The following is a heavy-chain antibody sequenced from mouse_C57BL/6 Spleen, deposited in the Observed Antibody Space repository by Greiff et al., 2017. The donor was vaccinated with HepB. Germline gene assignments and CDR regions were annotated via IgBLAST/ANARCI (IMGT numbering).Heavy chain of an antibody. CDR1: GYAFTNYL. Sequence: QVQLKQSGAELVRPGTSVKVSCKASGYAFTNYLIEWVKQRPGQGLEWIGVINPGSGGTNYNEKFKGKATLTADKSSSTAYMQLGSLTSEDSAVYYCARSGGNFNWAFAYWGQGTLVTVSA. V-gene: IGHV1-54*01. CDR2: INPGSGGT. D-gene: IGHD4-1*01. CDR3: ARSGGNFNWAFAY. J-gene: IGHJ3*01.